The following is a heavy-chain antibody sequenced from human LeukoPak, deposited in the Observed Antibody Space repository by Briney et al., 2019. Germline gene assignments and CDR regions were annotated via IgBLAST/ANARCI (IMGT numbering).Heavy chain of an antibody. CDR1: GFTFSGSA. CDR2: IRSKANSYAT. V-gene: IGHV3-73*01. D-gene: IGHD1-26*01. CDR3: TSGLGGSYYYYMDV. Sequence: GGSLRLSCAASGFTFSGSAMHWVRQASGKGLEWVGRIRSKANSYATAYAASVKGRFTIFRDDSKDTAYLQMNSLRTEDTAVYYCTSGLGGSYYYYMDVWGKGTTVTVSS. J-gene: IGHJ6*03.